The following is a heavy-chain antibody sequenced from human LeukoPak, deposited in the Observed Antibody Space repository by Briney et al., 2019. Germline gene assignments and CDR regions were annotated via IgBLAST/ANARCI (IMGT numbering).Heavy chain of an antibody. CDR2: IIPIFGTA. CDR1: GGTFSSYA. CDR3: ARGLNYYDSSGYYYDRDGFD. J-gene: IGHJ4*02. Sequence: GSSVKVSCKASGGTFSSYAISWVRQAPGQGLEWMGRIIPIFGTANYAQKFQGRVTITTDESTSTAYMELSSLRSEYTAVYYCARGLNYYDSSGYYYDRDGFDWGQGTLVTVSS. V-gene: IGHV1-69*05. D-gene: IGHD3-22*01.